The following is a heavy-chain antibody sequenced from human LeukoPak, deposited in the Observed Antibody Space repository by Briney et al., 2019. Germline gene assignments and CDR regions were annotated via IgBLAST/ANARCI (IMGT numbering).Heavy chain of an antibody. D-gene: IGHD6-13*01. V-gene: IGHV4-61*02. Sequence: SETLSLTCIVSGGSISRGSYYWNWIRQPAGKGLEWMGRIYNSGSTNYNPSLKSRVTISVDKSNNQFSLKLSSVTAADTAVYYCASAEPRGSNWYPYWGQGTLVTVSS. CDR3: ASAEPRGSNWYPY. CDR1: GGSISRGSYY. J-gene: IGHJ4*02. CDR2: IYNSGST.